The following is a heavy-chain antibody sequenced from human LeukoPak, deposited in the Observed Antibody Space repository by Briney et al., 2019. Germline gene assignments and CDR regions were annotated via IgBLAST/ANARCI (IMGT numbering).Heavy chain of an antibody. CDR2: INPSGGRT. CDR1: GYTLTSYY. CDR3: ARSIQLWSYFDY. J-gene: IGHJ4*02. D-gene: IGHD5-18*01. V-gene: IGHV1-46*01. Sequence: ASVKVSCKASGYTLTSYYMHWVRQAPGQGPEWMGVINPSGGRTTSYAQKIQGRVTMTRDTSMSTVNMELSSLRSEDTAVYYCARSIQLWSYFDYWGQGTLVTVSS.